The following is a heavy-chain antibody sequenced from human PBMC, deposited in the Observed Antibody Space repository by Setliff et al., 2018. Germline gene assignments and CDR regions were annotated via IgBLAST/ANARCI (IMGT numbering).Heavy chain of an antibody. CDR3: ARTIVGGATRLDY. D-gene: IGHD1-26*01. V-gene: IGHV1-2*02. J-gene: IGHJ4*02. CDR2: INPNSGGT. Sequence: ASVKVSCKASGYTFTGYYMHWVRQAPGQGLEWTGWINPNSGGTNYAQKFQGRVTMTRDTSISTAYMELNRLRSDDTAVYYCARTIVGGATRLDYWGLGTLVTVSS. CDR1: GYTFTGYY.